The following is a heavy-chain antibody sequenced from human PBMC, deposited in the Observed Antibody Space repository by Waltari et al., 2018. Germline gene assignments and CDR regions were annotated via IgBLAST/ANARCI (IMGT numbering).Heavy chain of an antibody. D-gene: IGHD3-16*01. CDR2: RHYSGMT. CDR3: VGAKPGLTYFDYFNY. J-gene: IGHJ4*02. CDR1: GDSLSNSFSY. V-gene: IGHV4-39*01. Sequence: QLQLQESGPGLVKPSETLSLNCTVSGDSLSNSFSYWGWIRQPPGEGLEWVGSRHYSGMTSYSSSLKSRLTISVDTSKKQFSLKLSSVSAADTAVYYCVGAKPGLTYFDYFNYWGQGTRVTVSS.